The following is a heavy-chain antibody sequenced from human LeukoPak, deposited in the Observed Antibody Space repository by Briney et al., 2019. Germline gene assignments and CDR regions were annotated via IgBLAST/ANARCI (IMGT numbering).Heavy chain of an antibody. CDR3: VKDAGTA. CDR1: GFTFSNYW. V-gene: IGHV3-74*01. Sequence: GGSLRLSCAASGFTFSNYWMHWVRQVPGKGLVWVSRINNDGTITDYADSVKGRFTISRDNAKNTLYLQMDSLRAEDTALYYCVKDAGTAWGQGTLVTVSS. J-gene: IGHJ5*02. CDR2: INNDGTIT. D-gene: IGHD2-8*02.